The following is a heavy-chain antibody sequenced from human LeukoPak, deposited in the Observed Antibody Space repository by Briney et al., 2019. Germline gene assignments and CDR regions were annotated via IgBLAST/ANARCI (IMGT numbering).Heavy chain of an antibody. CDR1: GFTFSSYW. V-gene: IGHV3-74*03. CDR3: ARPIALRARGAFDI. D-gene: IGHD6-13*01. Sequence: TGGSLRLSCAASGFTFSSYWMHWVRQAPGKGLVWVSRINSDGSSTTYADSVKGRFTISRDNAKNTLYLQMNSLRAEDTAVYFCARPIALRARGAFDIWGQGTLVTVSS. J-gene: IGHJ3*02. CDR2: INSDGSST.